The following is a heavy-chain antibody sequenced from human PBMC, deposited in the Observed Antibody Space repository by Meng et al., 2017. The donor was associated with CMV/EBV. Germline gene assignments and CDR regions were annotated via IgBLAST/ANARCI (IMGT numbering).Heavy chain of an antibody. CDR1: GGTLSSYA. CDR2: IIPIFGTA. J-gene: IGHJ4*02. V-gene: IGHV1-69*12. Sequence: QVQRVQVGAEWKKPGSSVKVSCKASGGTLSSYAISWVRQAPGQGLEWMGGIIPIFGTANYAQKFQGRVTITADESTSTAYMELSSLRSEDTAVYYCARQLRLGELSPFDYWGQGTLVTVSS. D-gene: IGHD3-16*02. CDR3: ARQLRLGELSPFDY.